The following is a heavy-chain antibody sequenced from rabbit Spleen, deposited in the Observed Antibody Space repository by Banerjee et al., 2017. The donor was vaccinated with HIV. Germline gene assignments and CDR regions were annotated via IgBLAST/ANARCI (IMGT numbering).Heavy chain of an antibody. CDR2: IYISGGST. Sequence: QSLEESGGDLVKPGASLTLTCTASGFDLSSYYYMCWVRQAPGKGLEWIACIYISGGSTYYASWAKGRFTISETSSTTVTLQMTSLTAADTAHYFCARDVDTTYFRFSLWGPGTLVTVS. D-gene: IGHD1-1*01. CDR1: GFDLSSYYY. CDR3: ARDVDTTYFRFSL. V-gene: IGHV1S40*01. J-gene: IGHJ4*01.